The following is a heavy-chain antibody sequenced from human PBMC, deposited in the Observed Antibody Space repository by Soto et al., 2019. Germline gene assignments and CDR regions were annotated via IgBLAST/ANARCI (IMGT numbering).Heavy chain of an antibody. CDR2: IYWDDDK. CDR1: GFSLSTSGVG. Sequence: SGPTLVKPTQTLTLTCTFSGFSLSTSGVGVGWIRQPPGKALEWLALIYWDDDKRYSPSLKSRLTITKDTSKNQVVLTMTNMDPVDTATYYCAHSRGYYYGSGSYYNAHYYYYMDVWGKGTTVTVSS. V-gene: IGHV2-5*02. D-gene: IGHD3-10*01. CDR3: AHSRGYYYGSGSYYNAHYYYYMDV. J-gene: IGHJ6*03.